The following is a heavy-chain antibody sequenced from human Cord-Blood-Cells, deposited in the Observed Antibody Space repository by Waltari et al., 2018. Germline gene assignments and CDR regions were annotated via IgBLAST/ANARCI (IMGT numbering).Heavy chain of an antibody. CDR2: IYYSGST. Sequence: QLQLQESGPGLVKPSETLSLTCTVSGGSISSSSYYWGWIRQPPGKGLEWIGSIYYSGSTYYHPSLKSRVTISVDTSKNQFSLKLSSVTAADTAVYYCARRRSSSWYMGYYFDYWGQGTLVTVSS. CDR3: ARRRSSSWYMGYYFDY. CDR1: GGSISSSSYY. D-gene: IGHD6-13*01. V-gene: IGHV4-39*01. J-gene: IGHJ4*02.